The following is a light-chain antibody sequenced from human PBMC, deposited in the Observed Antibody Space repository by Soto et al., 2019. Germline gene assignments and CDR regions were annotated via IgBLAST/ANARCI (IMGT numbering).Light chain of an antibody. J-gene: IGLJ2*01. CDR3: SSYAGSNKV. CDR2: EVS. V-gene: IGLV2-8*01. CDR1: SSDVGGYNY. Sequence: QSALTQPPSASGSPGQSVTISCTGTSSDVGGYNYVSWYQQHPGKAPKLMIYEVSKRPSGVPDRCSGSKSGNTASLTVSGLQAEDEAYYYCSSYAGSNKVFGGGTKLTVL.